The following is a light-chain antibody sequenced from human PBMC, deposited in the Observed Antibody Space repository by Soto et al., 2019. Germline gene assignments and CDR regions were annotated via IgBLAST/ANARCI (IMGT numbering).Light chain of an antibody. CDR2: GAS. J-gene: IGKJ1*01. CDR1: QSVDSRY. Sequence: EIVLTQSPGTLSLSPGERATLSCRASQSVDSRYFAWFQQKPGQAPRLLIYGASSRATGIPDRFSGSGSGTDFTLTFSRLEPEDFAVYYCQQYGSSPWAFGQGTKVEIK. V-gene: IGKV3-20*01. CDR3: QQYGSSPWA.